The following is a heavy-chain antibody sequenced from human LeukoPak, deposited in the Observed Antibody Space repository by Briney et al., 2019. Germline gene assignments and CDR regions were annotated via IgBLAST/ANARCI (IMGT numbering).Heavy chain of an antibody. Sequence: ASVKVSCKASGYTFTSYGISWVRQAPGQGLEWMGWISAYNGNTNYAQKLQGRVTMTTDTSTSTAYMELRSLRSDDTAVYYCARDTYYDSSGYYYVEDYWGQGTLVTVSS. CDR1: GYTFTSYG. V-gene: IGHV1-18*01. D-gene: IGHD3-22*01. J-gene: IGHJ4*02. CDR2: ISAYNGNT. CDR3: ARDTYYDSSGYYYVEDY.